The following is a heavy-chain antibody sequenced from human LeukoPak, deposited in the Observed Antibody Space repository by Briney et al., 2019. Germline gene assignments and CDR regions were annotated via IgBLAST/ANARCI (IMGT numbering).Heavy chain of an antibody. Sequence: SETLSLTCTVSGGSIRSSYYYWGWIRQPPGKGLEWIGSIYGSGSTYYNPSLKSRVTISVDTSKNQFSLKLSSVTAADTAVYYCARDYGSGSYYNLVGWFDPWGQGTLVTVSS. V-gene: IGHV4-39*07. J-gene: IGHJ5*02. CDR2: IYGSGST. D-gene: IGHD3-10*01. CDR3: ARDYGSGSYYNLVGWFDP. CDR1: GGSIRSSYYY.